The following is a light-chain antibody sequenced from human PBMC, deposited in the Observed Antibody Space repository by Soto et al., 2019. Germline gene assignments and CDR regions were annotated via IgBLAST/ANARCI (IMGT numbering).Light chain of an antibody. CDR3: SSSTTSNTRQIV. CDR1: GSNIGSNY. Sequence: QSVLTQPPSASGTPGQRVTISCSGSGSNIGSNYVYWYQQLPGTAPKLLIYRNNQRPSGLSDRFSGSKSGTTASLTITGLQPEVEADYYCSSSTTSNTRQIVFGTGNKVTV. V-gene: IGLV1-47*01. J-gene: IGLJ1*01. CDR2: RNN.